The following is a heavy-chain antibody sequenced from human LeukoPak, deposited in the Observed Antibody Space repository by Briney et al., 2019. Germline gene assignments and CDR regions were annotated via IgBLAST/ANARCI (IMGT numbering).Heavy chain of an antibody. J-gene: IGHJ4*02. CDR3: ARVSYGDYEL. CDR2: IYYSGST. V-gene: IGHV4-30-4*01. CDR1: GGSLSRGGYK. D-gene: IGHD4-17*01. Sequence: NLSPTRTVSGGSLSRGGYKWGWVRQPPGKGLEWIGYIYYSGSTYYNPSLKSRVTISVDTSKNQFSLKLSSVTAADTAVYYSARVSYGDYELWGQGTLVTVSS.